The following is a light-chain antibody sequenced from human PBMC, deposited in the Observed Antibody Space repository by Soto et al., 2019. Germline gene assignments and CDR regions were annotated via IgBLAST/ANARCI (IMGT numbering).Light chain of an antibody. J-gene: IGLJ1*01. V-gene: IGLV2-23*02. CDR1: XSVVGSYNL. Sequence: QSALTQPASVSGSPGQSXXIXCTXXXSVVGSYNLVSWYQQHPGKAPKLMIYEVSKRPSGVSNRFSGSKSGNTASLTISGLQAEDEADYYCCSYAGSRYVFGTGTKVTVL. CDR2: EVS. CDR3: CSYAGSRYV.